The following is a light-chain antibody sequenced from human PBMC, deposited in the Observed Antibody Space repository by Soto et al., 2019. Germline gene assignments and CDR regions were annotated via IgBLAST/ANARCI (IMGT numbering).Light chain of an antibody. J-gene: IGKJ1*01. CDR2: GAS. CDR3: QQYGSSPTWT. V-gene: IGKV3-20*01. CDR1: QSVSSSY. Sequence: DIVLTQSPGTLSLSPGERSTLSCRASQSVSSSYLAWYQQKPGQAPRLLIYGASNRATGIPDRFSGSGSGTDFTLTINRLEPEDFAVYYCQQYGSSPTWTFGQGTKVDIK.